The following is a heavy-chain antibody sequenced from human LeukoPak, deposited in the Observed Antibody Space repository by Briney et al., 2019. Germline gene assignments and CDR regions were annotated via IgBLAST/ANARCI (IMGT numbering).Heavy chain of an antibody. D-gene: IGHD5-18*01. J-gene: IGHJ4*02. Sequence: SQTLSLTCAISGDSISSNCAAWNWIRQSPSRGLEWLGRIYYRSKWYNDYAESVKSRITVNPDTSKNQFSLQLNSVTPEDTAVYFCARGNGYTYGSYYFDYWGQGTLVTVSS. CDR1: GDSISSNCAA. V-gene: IGHV6-1*01. CDR3: ARGNGYTYGSYYFDY. CDR2: IYYRSKWYN.